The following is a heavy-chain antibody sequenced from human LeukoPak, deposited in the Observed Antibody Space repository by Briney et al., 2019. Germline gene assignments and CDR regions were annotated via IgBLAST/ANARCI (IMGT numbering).Heavy chain of an antibody. CDR2: IWYDESNK. J-gene: IGHJ5*02. Sequence: PGGSLRLSCAASGFSFSIYGMHWVRQAPGKGLEWVALIWYDESNKYYADSVKGRFTISRDNSKNTLYLQMNSLRAEDTAVYYCAREIYGSGSYYLYNWFDPWGQGTLVTVSS. CDR3: AREIYGSGSYYLYNWFDP. V-gene: IGHV3-33*01. CDR1: GFSFSIYG. D-gene: IGHD3-10*01.